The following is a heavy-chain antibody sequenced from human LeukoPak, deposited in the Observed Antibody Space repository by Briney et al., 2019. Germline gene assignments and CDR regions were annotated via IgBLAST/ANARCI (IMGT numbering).Heavy chain of an antibody. J-gene: IGHJ4*02. CDR3: ARDRVAVAGTVDY. Sequence: GASVKVSCKASGYTFTGYYMHWVRQAPGQGLEWMGWINPNSGGTNYAQKFQGRVTMTRDTSISTAYMELSRLRSDDTAVYYCARDRVAVAGTVDYWGQGTLVTVSS. D-gene: IGHD6-19*01. CDR1: GYTFTGYY. V-gene: IGHV1-2*02. CDR2: INPNSGGT.